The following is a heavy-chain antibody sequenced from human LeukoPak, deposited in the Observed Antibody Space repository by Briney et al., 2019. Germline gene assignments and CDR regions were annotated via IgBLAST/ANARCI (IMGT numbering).Heavy chain of an antibody. D-gene: IGHD4-17*01. V-gene: IGHV1-2*02. CDR2: INPNSGGT. Sequence: GASVKVSCKVSGYTFTGYYMHWVRQAPGQGLEWMGWINPNSGGTNYAQKFQGRVTMTRDTSISTAYMELSRLRSDDTAVYYCRTDRYGDYGDYIDYWGQGTLATVSS. CDR3: RTDRYGDYGDYIDY. CDR1: GYTFTGYY. J-gene: IGHJ4*02.